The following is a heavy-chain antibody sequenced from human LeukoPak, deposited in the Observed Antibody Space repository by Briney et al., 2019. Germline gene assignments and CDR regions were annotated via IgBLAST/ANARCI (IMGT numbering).Heavy chain of an antibody. CDR3: ARGMGVLVPAATWSDP. Sequence: ASVKLSCKASGYTFIAYYMHWVRQAPGQGLEWMGWINPNSVGTNYAQKFQGRVTMTRDTAISTAYMDLSRLRSDDTAVYYCARGMGVLVPAATWSDPWGQGTLVTVSS. V-gene: IGHV1-2*02. CDR2: INPNSVGT. D-gene: IGHD2-2*01. J-gene: IGHJ5*02. CDR1: GYTFIAYY.